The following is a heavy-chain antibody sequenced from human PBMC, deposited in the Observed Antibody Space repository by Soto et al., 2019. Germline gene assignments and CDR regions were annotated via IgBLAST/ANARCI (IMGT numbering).Heavy chain of an antibody. CDR3: ARRNRMAPAVKFYYYGMDV. V-gene: IGHV4-39*01. Sequence: QLQLQESGPGLVKPSETLSLSCTVSGGSISSKSFYWGWIRQPPGKGLEWIGSIDYSGNTYYNASLKSRVRLSVDPSRNQLSLRLPAVTAADTGVYYCARRNRMAPAVKFYYYGMDVWGQRTTVIVSS. CDR2: IDYSGNT. D-gene: IGHD2-2*01. J-gene: IGHJ6*02. CDR1: GGSISSKSFY.